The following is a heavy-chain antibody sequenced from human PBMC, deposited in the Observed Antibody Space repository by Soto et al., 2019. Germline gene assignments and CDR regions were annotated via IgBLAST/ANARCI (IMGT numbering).Heavy chain of an antibody. CDR2: IVVGSGNT. CDR3: AALTTPTVTAEGCAPRGPTTEPRAPFDP. D-gene: IGHD4-17*01. J-gene: IGHJ5*02. V-gene: IGHV1-58*01. CDR1: GFTFTSSA. Sequence: ASVKVSCKASGFTFTSSAVQGVRQARGQRLEWIGWIVVGSGNTNYAQKLQERVTITRDMSTSTAYMELSSLRSEDTAVYYCAALTTPTVTAEGCAPRGPTTEPRAPFDPWGQGTLVTVSS.